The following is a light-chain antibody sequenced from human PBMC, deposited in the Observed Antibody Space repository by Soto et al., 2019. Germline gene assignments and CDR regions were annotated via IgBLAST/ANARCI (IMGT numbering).Light chain of an antibody. CDR1: SSNIGNDF. CDR2: DNN. Sequence: QSFLTQPPSVSAAPGQKVTISCSGSSSNIGNDFVSWYQQLPGRAPKLLIYDNNKRPSGIPDRFSGSKSGTSASLAISGLQFEDEADYHCSSWDDNLDAEVFGAGTKLTVL. V-gene: IGLV1-51*01. CDR3: SSWDDNLDAEV. J-gene: IGLJ1*01.